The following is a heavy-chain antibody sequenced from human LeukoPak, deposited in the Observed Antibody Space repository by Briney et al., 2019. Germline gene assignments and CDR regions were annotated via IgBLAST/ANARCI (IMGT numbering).Heavy chain of an antibody. V-gene: IGHV4-4*07. CDR3: ASQLAGYYYYYYMDV. CDR1: GGSTSSYY. D-gene: IGHD6-6*01. CDR2: IYTSGST. J-gene: IGHJ6*03. Sequence: SETLSLTCTVSGGSTSSYYWSWIRQPAGKGLEWIGRIYTSGSTNYNPSLKSRVTMSVDTSKNQFSLKLSSVTAADTAVYYCASQLAGYYYYYYMDVWGKGTTVTVSS.